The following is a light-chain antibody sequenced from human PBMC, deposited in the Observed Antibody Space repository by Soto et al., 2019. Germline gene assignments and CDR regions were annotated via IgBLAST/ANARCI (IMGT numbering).Light chain of an antibody. J-gene: IGKJ3*01. CDR2: DTF. V-gene: IGKV3-15*01. Sequence: EILMTKSPATMSVSPGASATLSCRASQSVGRNLAWYQQKPGQSPRLLIYDTFSRATGVPTWFSGSGSGTDFTLTSSNLQSEDFAVYYCQQYDNCPFTFGPGTKVDIE. CDR1: QSVGRN. CDR3: QQYDNCPFT.